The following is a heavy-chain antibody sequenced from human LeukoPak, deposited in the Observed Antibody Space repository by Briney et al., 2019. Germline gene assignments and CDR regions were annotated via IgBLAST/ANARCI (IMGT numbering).Heavy chain of an antibody. D-gene: IGHD3/OR15-3a*01. J-gene: IGHJ4*02. CDR1: GGSLHRSF. CDR3: GRRPAVDGPIDN. CDR2: ISSGTT. V-gene: IGHV4-4*07. Sequence: PAETPSLTCIVSGGSLHRSFWTWVRQPPGKGLQWIGRISSGTTDYSPSLKSRLTISIDTSMNQLSLRLASVTAADTAVYYCGRRPAVDGPIDNWGQGILVAVSS.